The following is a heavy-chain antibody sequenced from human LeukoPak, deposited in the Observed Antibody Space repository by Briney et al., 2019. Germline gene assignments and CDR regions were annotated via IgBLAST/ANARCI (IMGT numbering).Heavy chain of an antibody. CDR1: GFTFSSYA. Sequence: PGGSLRLSCAASGFTFSSYAMHWVRQAPGKGLVWVSGISSDGSSTSYADSVKGRFTISRDNAKNTLYLQMNSLRAEDTAVYNCERESPVGAHKAFDYWGQGTLVTVPS. V-gene: IGHV3-74*01. CDR3: ERESPVGAHKAFDY. J-gene: IGHJ4*02. D-gene: IGHD1-26*01. CDR2: ISSDGSST.